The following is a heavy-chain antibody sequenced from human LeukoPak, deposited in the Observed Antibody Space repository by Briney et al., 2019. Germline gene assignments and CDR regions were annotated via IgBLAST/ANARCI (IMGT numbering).Heavy chain of an antibody. D-gene: IGHD3-22*01. CDR2: IYTSGST. CDR3: ARRRTEDGSGYYYTWFDP. Sequence: SETLSLTCTVSGGSISSYYWSWIRQPAGKGLEWIGRIYTSGSTNYNPSLKSRVTMSVDTSKNQFSLKLSSVTAADTAVYYCARRRTEDGSGYYYTWFDPWGQGTLVTVSS. CDR1: GGSISSYY. J-gene: IGHJ5*02. V-gene: IGHV4-4*07.